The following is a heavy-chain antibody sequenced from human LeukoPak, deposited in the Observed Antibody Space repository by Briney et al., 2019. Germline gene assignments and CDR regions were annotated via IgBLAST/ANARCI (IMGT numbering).Heavy chain of an antibody. Sequence: ASVKVSCKASGYTFTSYYMHWVRQAPGQGLEWMGIINPSGGSTSYAQKFQGRVTMTRDMSTSTVYMGLSSLRSEDTAVYYCATLGVSYCGGDCYPKNWFDPWGQGTLVTVSS. V-gene: IGHV1-46*01. CDR1: GYTFTSYY. CDR2: INPSGGST. J-gene: IGHJ5*02. D-gene: IGHD2-21*02. CDR3: ATLGVSYCGGDCYPKNWFDP.